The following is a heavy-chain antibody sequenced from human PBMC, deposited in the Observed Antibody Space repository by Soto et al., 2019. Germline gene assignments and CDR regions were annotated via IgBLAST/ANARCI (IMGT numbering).Heavy chain of an antibody. J-gene: IGHJ6*03. V-gene: IGHV4-39*01. CDR3: ARIYYYHYNMDV. Sequence: QLQLQESGPGLVKPSETLSLTCTVSGGSISSSNYYWGWIRQPPGKGLEWIGSIYYSGSTDYNPSLTSRVTISVDTSKTQFSLKLTSVTAADTAVYYCARIYYYHYNMDVWGKGTTVTVSS. CDR1: GGSISSSNYY. CDR2: IYYSGST.